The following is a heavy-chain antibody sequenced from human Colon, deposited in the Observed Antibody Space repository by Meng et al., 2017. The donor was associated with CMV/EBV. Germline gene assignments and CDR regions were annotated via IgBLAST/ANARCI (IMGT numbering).Heavy chain of an antibody. J-gene: IGHJ4*02. Sequence: GESLKISCAASGFNLSDYYLNWIRQAPGKGLEWVAYSSNSGTYIKYADSVKGRFTISRDNAKDLLYLQMNTLRVEDTAMYYCVGQRGDSPFAYWGQGALVTVSS. CDR1: GFNLSDYY. D-gene: IGHD5-18*01. V-gene: IGHV3-11*06. CDR2: SSNSGTYI. CDR3: VGQRGDSPFAY.